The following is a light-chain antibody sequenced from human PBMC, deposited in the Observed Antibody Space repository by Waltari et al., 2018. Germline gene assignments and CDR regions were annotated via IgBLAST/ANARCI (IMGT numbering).Light chain of an antibody. J-gene: IGLJ3*02. CDR3: AAWDDSLNGHWL. Sequence: QSVLTQPPSASGTPGQRVTISCSGGSSNIGVNIGNWYKKVPGTAPKLLIYRNDQRPSGVPDRFSGSKSGTSASLAISGLQSDDEADYYCAAWDDSLNGHWLFGGGTKLSVL. CDR1: SSNIGVNI. V-gene: IGLV1-44*01. CDR2: RND.